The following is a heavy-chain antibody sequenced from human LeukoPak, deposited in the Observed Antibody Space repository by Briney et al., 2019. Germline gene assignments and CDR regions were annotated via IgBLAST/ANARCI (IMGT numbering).Heavy chain of an antibody. V-gene: IGHV3-23*01. D-gene: IGHD6-19*01. CDR3: AKDLEEAVAGTWDY. Sequence: GGSLRLSCAASGFTFSSYAMSWVRQAPGKGLKWVSAISGSGGSTYYADSVRGRFTISRDNYKNTLYLQMNSLRAEDTAVYYCAKDLEEAVAGTWDYWGQGTLVTVSS. CDR1: GFTFSSYA. CDR2: ISGSGGST. J-gene: IGHJ4*02.